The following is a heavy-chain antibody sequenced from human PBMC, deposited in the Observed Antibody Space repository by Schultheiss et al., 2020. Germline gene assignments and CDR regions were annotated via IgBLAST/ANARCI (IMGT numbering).Heavy chain of an antibody. V-gene: IGHV4-61*01. CDR2: IYYSGSA. D-gene: IGHD3-3*01. CDR1: GGSVNTNNYY. J-gene: IGHJ6*02. Sequence: SATLSLTCAVYGGSVNTNNYYWSWIRQPPGKGLEWIGYIYYSGSANYNPSLKSRVTISIDTSKNQFSLRLSSVTAADTAVYYCARHLVDSIFGSPYGLDVWGQGTTVTVSS. CDR3: ARHLVDSIFGSPYGLDV.